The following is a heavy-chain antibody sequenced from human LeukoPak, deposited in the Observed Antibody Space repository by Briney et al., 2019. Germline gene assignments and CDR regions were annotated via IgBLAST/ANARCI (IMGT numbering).Heavy chain of an antibody. CDR3: ARDLRAAVAGGGWYFDL. V-gene: IGHV3-30-3*01. J-gene: IGHJ2*01. Sequence: PGGSLRLSCAASGFTFSSYAMHWVRRAPGKGLEWVAVISYDGSNKYYADSVKGRFTISRDNSKNTLYLQMNSLRAEDTAVYYCARDLRAAVAGGGWYFDLWGRGTLVTVSS. D-gene: IGHD6-19*01. CDR1: GFTFSSYA. CDR2: ISYDGSNK.